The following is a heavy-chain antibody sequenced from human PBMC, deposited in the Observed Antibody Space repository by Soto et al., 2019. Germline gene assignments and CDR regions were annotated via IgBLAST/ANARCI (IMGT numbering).Heavy chain of an antibody. CDR1: GFAFSSYA. V-gene: IGHV3-30*18. CDR2: ISYDGNYI. D-gene: IGHD3-16*01. CDR3: AKGILSATIGPYAMDV. Sequence: QAGGSLRLSCEASGFAFSSYAMHWVRQAPGKGLEWVGVISYDGNYIYYADSVKGRFTISRDNSKNTLYVQVNSLRPEDTAVYYCAKGILSATIGPYAMDVWGQGTTVTVS. J-gene: IGHJ6*02.